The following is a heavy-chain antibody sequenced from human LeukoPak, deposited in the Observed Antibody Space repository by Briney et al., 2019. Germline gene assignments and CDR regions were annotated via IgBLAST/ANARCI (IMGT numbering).Heavy chain of an antibody. V-gene: IGHV3-11*03. CDR1: GSTFSDYY. CDR3: ARGRYSSGSQYYFDY. J-gene: IGHJ4*02. CDR2: ISGSSTYT. D-gene: IGHD3-22*01. Sequence: GGSLRLSCAASGSTFSDYYMSWIRQAPGKGLEWVSHISGSSTYTKYADSVRGRFTISRDNAKNSLYLQMNSLRAEDTAVYYCARGRYSSGSQYYFDYWGQGILVTVSS.